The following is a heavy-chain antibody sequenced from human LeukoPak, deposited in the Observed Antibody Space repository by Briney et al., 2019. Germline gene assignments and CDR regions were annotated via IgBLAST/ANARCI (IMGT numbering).Heavy chain of an antibody. D-gene: IGHD2-15*01. CDR2: ISSSSIYI. V-gene: IGHV3-21*01. CDR3: ARILNYNYCSGGSCYSGPFDY. J-gene: IGHJ4*02. Sequence: GGSLRLSCAASGFTFSSYSMNWVRQAPGKGLEWVSYISSSSIYIYYADSVKGRFTVSRDNAKNALFLHMNSMRAEDTAVYYCARILNYNYCSGGSCYSGPFDYWGQGTLVTVSS. CDR1: GFTFSSYS.